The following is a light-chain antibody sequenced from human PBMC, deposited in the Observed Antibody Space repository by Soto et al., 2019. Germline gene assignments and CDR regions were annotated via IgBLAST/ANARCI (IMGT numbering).Light chain of an antibody. Sequence: EIVMTQSPATLSVSPGERATLSCRASQSINTNLAWYQQKPGQAPSLLIYGASTRASGVPARFSGSGSGTEFTLTISSLQSEDFAVYYCQQYTNWPPGTFGQGTKVDFK. CDR3: QQYTNWPPGT. V-gene: IGKV3-15*01. CDR1: QSINTN. CDR2: GAS. J-gene: IGKJ1*01.